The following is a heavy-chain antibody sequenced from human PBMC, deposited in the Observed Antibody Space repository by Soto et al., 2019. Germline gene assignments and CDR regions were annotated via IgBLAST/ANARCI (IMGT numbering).Heavy chain of an antibody. Sequence: EVQLVESGGGLVQPGGSLRLSCAASGFTFSSYCMRWVRQAPGKGLEWVSNIKQDGSETYYVDSVKGRFTISRDNAKNTLCLQMDSLRAEDTAVYYCARGDVVVGAAGDAFDLWGQGTMVTVSS. CDR1: GFTFSSYC. CDR2: IKQDGSET. CDR3: ARGDVVVGAAGDAFDL. J-gene: IGHJ3*01. V-gene: IGHV3-7*01. D-gene: IGHD2-15*01.